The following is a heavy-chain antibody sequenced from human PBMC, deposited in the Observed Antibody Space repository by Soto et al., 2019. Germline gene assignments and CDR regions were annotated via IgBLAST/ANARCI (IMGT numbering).Heavy chain of an antibody. V-gene: IGHV3-49*03. Sequence: PGGSLRLSCTTSGFIFGGYAMSWFRQAPGTGLEWIGFIRSKAYGGTTEYAASVKGRFIISRDDSKSIAYLQMNSLKTEDTAVYYCTSAYWRYWGQGTLVTVSS. CDR2: IRSKAYGGTT. CDR3: TSAYWRY. J-gene: IGHJ4*02. CDR1: GFIFGGYA. D-gene: IGHD2-15*01.